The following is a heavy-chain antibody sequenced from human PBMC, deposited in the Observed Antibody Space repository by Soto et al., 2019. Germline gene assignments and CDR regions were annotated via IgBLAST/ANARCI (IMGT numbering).Heavy chain of an antibody. V-gene: IGHV1-69*13. D-gene: IGHD6-13*01. J-gene: IGHJ4*02. CDR2: IIPIFGTA. CDR3: ARSQDGIAAGILDY. Sequence: ASVKVSCKASGGTFSSYAISWVRQAPGQGLEWMGGIIPIFGTANYAQKFQGRVTITADESTSTAYMELSSLRSEDTAVYYCARSQDGIAAGILDYWGQGTLVTVSS. CDR1: GGTFSSYA.